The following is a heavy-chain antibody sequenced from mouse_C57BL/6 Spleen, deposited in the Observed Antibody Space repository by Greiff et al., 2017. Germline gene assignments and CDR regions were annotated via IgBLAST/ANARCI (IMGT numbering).Heavy chain of an antibody. J-gene: IGHJ2*01. CDR2: ISDGGSYT. Sequence: EVKLMESGGGLVKPGGSLKLSCAASGFTFSSYAMSWVRQTPEKRLEWVATISDGGSYTYYPDNVKGRFTISRDNAKNNLYLQMSHLKSEDTAMYYCAREGGYGSSYGYWGQGTTLTVSS. CDR1: GFTFSSYA. V-gene: IGHV5-4*01. CDR3: AREGGYGSSYGY. D-gene: IGHD1-1*01.